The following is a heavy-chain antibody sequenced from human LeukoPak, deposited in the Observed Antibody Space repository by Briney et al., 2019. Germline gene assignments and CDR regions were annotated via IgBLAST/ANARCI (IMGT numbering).Heavy chain of an antibody. V-gene: IGHV4-61*01. CDR3: ARARDGYRGGYDY. Sequence: SETLSLTCTVSGYSISSGYYWGWIRQPPGKGLEWIGYIYYSGSTNYNPSLKSRVTISVDTSKNQFSLKLSSVTAADTAVYYCARARDGYRGGYDYWGQGTLVTVSS. CDR2: IYYSGST. D-gene: IGHD5-24*01. J-gene: IGHJ4*02. CDR1: GYSISSGYY.